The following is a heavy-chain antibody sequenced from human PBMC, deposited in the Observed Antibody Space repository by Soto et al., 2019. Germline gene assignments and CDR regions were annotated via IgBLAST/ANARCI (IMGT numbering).Heavy chain of an antibody. CDR2: ISSSSSTI. V-gene: IGHV3-48*02. CDR1: GFTFSSYS. D-gene: IGHD3-3*01. J-gene: IGHJ6*02. Sequence: GGSLRLSCAASGFTFSSYSMNWVRQAPGKGLEWVSYISSSSSTIYYADSVKGRFTISRDNAKNSLYLQMNSLRDEDTAVYYCARAGYNYDFWSGYHMAYYYYGMDVWGQGTTVTVSS. CDR3: ARAGYNYDFWSGYHMAYYYYGMDV.